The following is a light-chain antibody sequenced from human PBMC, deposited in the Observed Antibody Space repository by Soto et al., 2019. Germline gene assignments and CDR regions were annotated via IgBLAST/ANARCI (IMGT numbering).Light chain of an antibody. Sequence: QSALTQPASVSGPPGQSITISCTGTSSDVGGYNYVSWYQQHPGKAPKLMIYDVTNRPSGVSNRFSGSKSGNTASLTISGLQAEDEADYYCSSYTSSSTPLVFGGGTKLTVL. CDR2: DVT. CDR1: SSDVGGYNY. V-gene: IGLV2-14*01. CDR3: SSYTSSSTPLV. J-gene: IGLJ3*02.